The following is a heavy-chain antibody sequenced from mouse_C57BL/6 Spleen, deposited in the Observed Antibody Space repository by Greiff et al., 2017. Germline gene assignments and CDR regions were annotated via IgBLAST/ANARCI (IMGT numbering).Heavy chain of an antibody. J-gene: IGHJ4*01. CDR1: GYTFTDYY. D-gene: IGHD3-2*02. CDR3: ARKGSSGNAMDY. V-gene: IGHV1-19*01. CDR2: INPYNGGT. Sequence: VQLQQSGPVLVKPGASVKMSCKASGYTFTDYYMNWVKQSHGKSLEWIGVINPYNGGTSYNQKFKGKATLTVDKSSSTAYMELNSLTSEDSAVYYCARKGSSGNAMDYWGQGTSVTVSS.